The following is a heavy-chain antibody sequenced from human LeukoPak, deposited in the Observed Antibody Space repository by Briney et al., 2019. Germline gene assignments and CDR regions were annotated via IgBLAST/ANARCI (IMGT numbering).Heavy chain of an antibody. J-gene: IGHJ6*03. V-gene: IGHV3-74*01. CDR2: INSDGSST. D-gene: IGHD1-26*01. CDR1: GFTFSSYW. CDR3: ARGGSYSLYYYYMDV. Sequence: SGGSLRLSCAASGFTFSSYWMHWVRKAPGKGLVWVSRINSDGSSTSYADSVKGRFTISRDNAKNTLYLQMNSLRAEDTAVYYYARGGSYSLYYYYMDVWGKGTTVTVSS.